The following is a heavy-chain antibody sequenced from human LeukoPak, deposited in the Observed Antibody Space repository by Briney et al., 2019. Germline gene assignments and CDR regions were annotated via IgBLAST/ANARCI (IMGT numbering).Heavy chain of an antibody. Sequence: PGRSLRLSCAASGFTFSSYGMHWVRQAPGKGLEWVAVIWYDGSNKYCADSVKGRFTISRDNSKNTLYLQMNSLRAEDTAVYYCARAGERGVVVPAPAGSWLDPWGQGTLVTVSS. CDR2: IWYDGSNK. CDR3: ARAGERGVVVPAPAGSWLDP. D-gene: IGHD2-2*01. J-gene: IGHJ5*02. CDR1: GFTFSSYG. V-gene: IGHV3-33*01.